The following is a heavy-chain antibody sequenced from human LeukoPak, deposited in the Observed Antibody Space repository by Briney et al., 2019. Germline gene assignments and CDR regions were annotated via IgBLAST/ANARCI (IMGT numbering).Heavy chain of an antibody. J-gene: IGHJ4*02. V-gene: IGHV3-30-3*01. CDR1: GFTFSSYA. Sequence: GGSLRLSCAASGFTFSSYAMHWVRQAPGKGLEWVTLMSYDGSNKYYTDSVKGRFTISRDNAKNTLYLQMNSLRAEDTAVYYCAKGRCSGGSCYGRGFDYWGQGTLSPSPQ. CDR3: AKGRCSGGSCYGRGFDY. CDR2: MSYDGSNK. D-gene: IGHD2-15*01.